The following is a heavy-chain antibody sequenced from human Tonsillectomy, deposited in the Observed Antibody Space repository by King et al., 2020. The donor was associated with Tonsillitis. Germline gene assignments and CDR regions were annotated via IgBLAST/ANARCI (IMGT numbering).Heavy chain of an antibody. D-gene: IGHD3-16*02. CDR2: IKSKTDGGTT. CDR1: GFTFSNAW. V-gene: IGHV3-15*01. J-gene: IGHJ3*01. CDR3: TTEDIMITFGGVIPTTL. Sequence: VQLVESGGGLVKPGGSLRLPCAAFGFTFSNAWMSWVRQAPGKGLEWVGRIKSKTDGGTTDYAAPVKGRFTISRDDSKNTLYLQMNSLKTEDTAVYYCTTEDIMITFGGVIPTTLWGQGTMVTVSS.